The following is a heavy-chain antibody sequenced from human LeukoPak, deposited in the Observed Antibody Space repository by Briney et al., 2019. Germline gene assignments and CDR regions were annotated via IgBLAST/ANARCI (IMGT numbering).Heavy chain of an antibody. J-gene: IGHJ4*02. Sequence: ASVKVSCKAPGYTFSGYYMHWVRQAPGQGLEWMGWINPNSGGTKYVQKFQGRVTMTRDTSISTAYMELSRLRSDDTAVYYCASGSLASYFDHWGQGTLVTVSS. D-gene: IGHD3-16*01. CDR2: INPNSGGT. CDR3: ASGSLASYFDH. CDR1: GYTFSGYY. V-gene: IGHV1-2*02.